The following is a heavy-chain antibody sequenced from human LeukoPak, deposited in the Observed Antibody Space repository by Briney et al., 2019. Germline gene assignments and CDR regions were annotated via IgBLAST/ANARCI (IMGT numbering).Heavy chain of an antibody. CDR3: ARDPYDSSGNWFDP. D-gene: IGHD3-22*01. CDR2: MKQDGSEK. J-gene: IGHJ5*02. CDR1: GFTFSSYW. V-gene: IGHV3-7*03. Sequence: PGGSLRLSCAASGFTFSSYWMSWVRQAPGKGLEWVANMKQDGSEKFYVDSVKGRFTISRDNSKNTLYLQMNSLRAEDTAVYYCARDPYDSSGNWFDPWGQGTLVTVSS.